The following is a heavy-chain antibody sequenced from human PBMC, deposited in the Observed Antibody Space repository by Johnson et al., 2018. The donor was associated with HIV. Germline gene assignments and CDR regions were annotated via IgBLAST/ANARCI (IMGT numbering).Heavy chain of an antibody. V-gene: IGHV3-23*04. CDR3: ARDRWLQLGAFDI. CDR2: ISGSGGST. D-gene: IGHD5-24*01. CDR1: GFTFSSYA. J-gene: IGHJ3*02. Sequence: VQLVESGGGLVQPGGSLRLSCAASGFTFSSYAMSWVRQAPGKGLEWVSAISGSGGSTYYADSVKGRFTISRDNSKNTLYLQINSRRADDTAVYYCARDRWLQLGAFDIWGQGTLVTVSS.